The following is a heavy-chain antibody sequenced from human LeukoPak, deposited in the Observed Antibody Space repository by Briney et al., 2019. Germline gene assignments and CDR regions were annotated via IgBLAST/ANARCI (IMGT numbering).Heavy chain of an antibody. J-gene: IGHJ4*02. Sequence: GGSLRLSCAASGFTFSSYEMNWVRQAPGKGLEWVSYISSSGSTIYYADSVKVRFTISRDNAKNSLYLQMNSLRAEDTAVYYCAGAGMRYGDLLDYWGQGTLVTVSS. CDR3: AGAGMRYGDLLDY. CDR1: GFTFSSYE. D-gene: IGHD4-17*01. CDR2: ISSSGSTI. V-gene: IGHV3-48*03.